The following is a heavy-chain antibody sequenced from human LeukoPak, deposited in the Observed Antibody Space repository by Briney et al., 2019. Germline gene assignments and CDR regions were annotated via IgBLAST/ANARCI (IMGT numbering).Heavy chain of an antibody. Sequence: PGGSLRLSCAASGLTFNNYAMSWVRQAPGKGLEWVSGLSGSGDGTYYADSVKGRFTISRDNSKNTLYLQMNSLRAEDTAEYYCAKTKSSGSPREENWGQGTLVTVSS. CDR1: GLTFNNYA. CDR2: LSGSGDGT. J-gene: IGHJ4*02. V-gene: IGHV3-23*01. D-gene: IGHD3-10*01. CDR3: AKTKSSGSPREEN.